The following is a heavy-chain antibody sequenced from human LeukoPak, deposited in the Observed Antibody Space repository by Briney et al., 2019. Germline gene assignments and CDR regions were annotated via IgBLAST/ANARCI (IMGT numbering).Heavy chain of an antibody. D-gene: IGHD1-1*01. CDR2: INSDGSST. J-gene: IGHJ4*02. Sequence: GGSLRLSCAASGFTFSSYWMHWVRQAPGKGLVWVSRINSDGSSTSYADSVKGRFTISRDNAKNTLYLQMNSLRAEDTALYYCVKITSVTGGDCWGQGTRLTVSS. CDR1: GFTFSSYW. V-gene: IGHV3-74*01. CDR3: VKITSVTGGDC.